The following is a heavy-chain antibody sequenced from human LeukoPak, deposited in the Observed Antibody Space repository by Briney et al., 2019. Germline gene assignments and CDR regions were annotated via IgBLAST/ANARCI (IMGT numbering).Heavy chain of an antibody. J-gene: IGHJ1*01. CDR2: IYPGDSDT. CDR1: GYTFTSYW. Sequence: GESLKISCKTSGYTFTSYWNGWVRQMPGKGLEWMGIIYPGDSDTRYSPSFQGQVTISADKSITTAYLQWSSLKASDTAMYYCARQANRIIMGATSGIWFQHWGQGTLVTVSS. CDR3: ARQANRIIMGATSGIWFQH. D-gene: IGHD1-26*01. V-gene: IGHV5-51*01.